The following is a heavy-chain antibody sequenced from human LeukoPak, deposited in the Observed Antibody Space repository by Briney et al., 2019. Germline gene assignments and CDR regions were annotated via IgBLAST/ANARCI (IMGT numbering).Heavy chain of an antibody. Sequence: PGGSLRLSCAASGFLFSSYSVIWFRQAPGKGLEWVSSISSTSSYIFYADSLKGRFTISRDNAKNSLYLQMNSLRAEDTAVYYCARFGGGSCSGSSCYDYYVDVWGKGTTVTVSS. V-gene: IGHV3-21*01. CDR1: GFLFSSYS. CDR3: ARFGGGSCSGSSCYDYYVDV. D-gene: IGHD2-2*01. J-gene: IGHJ6*03. CDR2: ISSTSSYI.